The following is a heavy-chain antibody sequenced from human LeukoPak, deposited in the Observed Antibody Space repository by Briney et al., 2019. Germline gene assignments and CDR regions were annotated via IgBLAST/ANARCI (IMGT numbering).Heavy chain of an antibody. CDR1: GSSISSYY. V-gene: IGHV4-59*08. J-gene: IGHJ4*02. CDR2: IYYSGNT. CDR3: ATGGFGYYDSGSYSLDYSYYFDY. D-gene: IGHD3-10*01. Sequence: SETLSLTCTVSGSSISSYYWSWIRQPPGKGLEWIGYIYYSGNTNYNPSLKSRVSISVDTSKNQFSLKLSPVTAADTAVYYCATGGFGYYDSGSYSLDYSYYFDYWGQGTLVTVSS.